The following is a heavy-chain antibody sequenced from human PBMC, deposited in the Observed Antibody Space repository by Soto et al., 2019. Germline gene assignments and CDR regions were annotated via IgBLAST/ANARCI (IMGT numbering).Heavy chain of an antibody. J-gene: IGHJ6*02. Sequence: QVQLVQSGAEVKKPGSSVKVSCKTSGVSFNNNGIGWVRQAPGHGLEWMGGVSPPFRTSNYARKFQGRISITADGSTGTVNMELSSLTSEDTAQYYGARVLYYGSGSYSPYGMDVWGQGTTVTVSS. V-gene: IGHV1-69*01. CDR2: VSPPFRTS. CDR3: ARVLYYGSGSYSPYGMDV. D-gene: IGHD3-10*01. CDR1: GVSFNNNG.